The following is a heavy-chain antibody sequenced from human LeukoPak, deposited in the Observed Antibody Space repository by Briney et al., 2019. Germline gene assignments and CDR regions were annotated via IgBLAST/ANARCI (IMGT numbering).Heavy chain of an antibody. CDR3: ARGAWGYYDSSGPFDY. CDR2: IWYDGSNK. CDR1: GFTFSSYG. D-gene: IGHD3-22*01. J-gene: IGHJ4*02. V-gene: IGHV3-33*01. Sequence: GGSLRLSCAASGFTFSSYGMHWVRQAPGTGLEWVAVIWYDGSNKYYADSVKGRFTISRDNSKNTLYLQMNSLRAEDTAVYYCARGAWGYYDSSGPFDYWGQGTLVTVSS.